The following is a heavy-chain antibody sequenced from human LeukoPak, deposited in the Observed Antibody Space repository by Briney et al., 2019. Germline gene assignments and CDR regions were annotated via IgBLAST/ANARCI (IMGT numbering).Heavy chain of an antibody. Sequence: GGSLRLSCAASGFTFSDYYMSWIRQAPGKGLEWVSYISSSGSTIYYADSVKGRFTISRDNAKNSLYLQMNSLRAEDTAVYYCANPPSYSSSLSGRLPWTHDEDVWGKGTTVTVSS. J-gene: IGHJ6*04. D-gene: IGHD6-13*01. CDR1: GFTFSDYY. CDR2: ISSSGSTI. CDR3: ANPPSYSSSLSGRLPWTHDEDV. V-gene: IGHV3-11*01.